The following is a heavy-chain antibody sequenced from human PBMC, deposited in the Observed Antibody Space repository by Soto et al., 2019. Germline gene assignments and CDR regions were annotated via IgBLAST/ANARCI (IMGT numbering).Heavy chain of an antibody. Sequence: QVQLQESGPGLVKPSQTLSLTCTVSGGSISSGGYYWSWIRQHPGKGLEWIGYIYYSGSTYYNPSLKSRVTISVDTSKNQFSLKLSSATAADTAVYYCAREGMRAAAEKGGDWFDPWGQGTLVTVSS. V-gene: IGHV4-31*03. J-gene: IGHJ5*02. D-gene: IGHD6-13*01. CDR3: AREGMRAAAEKGGDWFDP. CDR2: IYYSGST. CDR1: GGSISSGGYY.